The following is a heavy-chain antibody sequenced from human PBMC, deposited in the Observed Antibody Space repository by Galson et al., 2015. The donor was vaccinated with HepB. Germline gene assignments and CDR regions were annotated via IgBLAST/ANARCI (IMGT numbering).Heavy chain of an antibody. Sequence: SETLSLTCAVYGGSFSGYYWSWIRQPPGKGLEWIGEINHSGSTNYNPSLKSRVTISVDTSKDQFSLKLSSVTAADTAVYYCARGTGIAAAYWGQGTLVTVSS. V-gene: IGHV4-34*01. CDR2: INHSGST. CDR3: ARGTGIAAAY. CDR1: GGSFSGYY. D-gene: IGHD6-13*01. J-gene: IGHJ4*02.